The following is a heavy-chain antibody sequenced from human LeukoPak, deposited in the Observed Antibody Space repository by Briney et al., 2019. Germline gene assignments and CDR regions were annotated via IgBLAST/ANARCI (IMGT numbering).Heavy chain of an antibody. D-gene: IGHD2-15*01. J-gene: IGHJ5*02. CDR1: RYNFATYW. V-gene: IGHV5-51*01. CDR3: ARKGSTTWSNWFDP. CDR2: IYPGDSDT. Sequence: GESLQISCQASRYNFATYWIAWVRQLPGKGLEWMGIIYPGDSDTTYSPSFRGQVTISVDKSINTAYLQWNSLQASDTAIYYCARKGSTTWSNWFDPWGQGTLVTVSS.